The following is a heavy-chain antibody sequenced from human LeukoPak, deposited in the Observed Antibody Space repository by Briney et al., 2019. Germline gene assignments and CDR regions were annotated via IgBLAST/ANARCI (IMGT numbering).Heavy chain of an antibody. V-gene: IGHV3-48*03. D-gene: IGHD6-13*01. CDR1: GFTLSIYA. J-gene: IGHJ4*02. CDR2: ISSSDSSI. CDR3: ASIASRKLLVDY. Sequence: PGRSLRLSCAASGFTLSIYAMNWVRQAPGNGLEWVSHISSSDSSIYYADSVKGRFTIARDNAKSSVYLQMNSLRAEDTAVYYCASIASRKLLVDYWGQGTLVTVSS.